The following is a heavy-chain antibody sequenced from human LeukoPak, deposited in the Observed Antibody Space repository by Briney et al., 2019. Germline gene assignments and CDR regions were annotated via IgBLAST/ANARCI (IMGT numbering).Heavy chain of an antibody. D-gene: IGHD2/OR15-2a*01. CDR1: GFTFSNYG. J-gene: IGHJ4*02. Sequence: GGSLRLSCAASGFTFSNYGMQWVRQAPGKGLEWVAVIWYDGSNEDYADSVKGRFTISRDNAKNSLYLQMNSLRAEDTAVYYCAREGNIEDFDYWGQGTLVTVSS. CDR2: IWYDGSNE. CDR3: AREGNIEDFDY. V-gene: IGHV3-33*01.